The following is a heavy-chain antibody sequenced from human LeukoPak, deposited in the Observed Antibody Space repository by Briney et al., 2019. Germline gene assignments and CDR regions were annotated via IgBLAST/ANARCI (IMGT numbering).Heavy chain of an antibody. Sequence: PGGSLRLSCAASGFTFGSYGMHWVRQAPGKGLEWVAVIWYDGSNKYYADSVKGRFTISRDNSQNTLYLQMNSLRAEDTAVYYCARDGGQQLVRRYFDYWGQGTLVTVSS. V-gene: IGHV3-33*01. J-gene: IGHJ4*02. CDR3: ARDGGQQLVRRYFDY. CDR1: GFTFGSYG. CDR2: IWYDGSNK. D-gene: IGHD6-13*01.